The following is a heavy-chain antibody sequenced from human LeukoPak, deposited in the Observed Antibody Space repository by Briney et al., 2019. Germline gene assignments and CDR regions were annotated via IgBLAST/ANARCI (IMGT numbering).Heavy chain of an antibody. V-gene: IGHV5-51*01. J-gene: IGHJ4*02. CDR2: IYPGDSDT. Sequence: GESLKISCKGSGFSFTSYWIAWVRQMPGKGLEWMGIIYPGDSDTTYSPSFQGQVTISTDKSISTAYLQWSSLKASDTATYYCARDRELHYWGQGTLVTVSS. D-gene: IGHD5-24*01. CDR3: ARDRELHY. CDR1: GFSFTSYW.